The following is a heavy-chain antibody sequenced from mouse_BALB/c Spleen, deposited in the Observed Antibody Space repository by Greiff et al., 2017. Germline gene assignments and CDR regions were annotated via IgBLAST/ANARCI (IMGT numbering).Heavy chain of an antibody. V-gene: IGHV5-17*02. CDR3: GGGYGYWFAY. CDR1: GFTFSSFG. J-gene: IGHJ3*01. D-gene: IGHD1-2*01. CDR2: ISSGSSTI. Sequence: EVKVVESGGGLVQPGGSRKLSCAASGFTFSSFGMHWVRQAPEKGLEWVAYISSGSSTIYYADTVKGRFTISRDNPKNTLFLQMTSLRSEDTAMYYCGGGYGYWFAYWGQGTLVTVSA.